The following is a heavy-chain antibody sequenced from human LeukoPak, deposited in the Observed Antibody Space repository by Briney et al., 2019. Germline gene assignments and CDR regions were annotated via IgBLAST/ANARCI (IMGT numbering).Heavy chain of an antibody. CDR3: AREGYDSSGFIYERCPLMDV. D-gene: IGHD3-22*01. V-gene: IGHV4-39*02. Sequence: PSETLSLTCTVSGGSISSSSYCWGWIRQPPGQGLEWIGSIYYSGSTYYNPSLKSRVTISVDTSKNQFSLKLSSVTAADTAVYYCAREGYDSSGFIYERCPLMDVWGQGTTVTVSS. CDR2: IYYSGST. CDR1: GGSISSSSYC. J-gene: IGHJ6*02.